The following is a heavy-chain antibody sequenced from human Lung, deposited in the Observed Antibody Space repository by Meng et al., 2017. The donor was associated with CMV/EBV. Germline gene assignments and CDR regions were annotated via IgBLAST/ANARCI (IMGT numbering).Heavy chain of an antibody. Sequence: GESLKISCAASGFTFSSYAMHWVRQAPGKGLEWVAVISYDGSNKYYADSVKGRFTISRDNSKNTLYLQMNSLRAEDTAVYYCARDGPRNYYDFWSGYYSPTSYYYGMDVWGQGTTVTVSS. J-gene: IGHJ6*02. D-gene: IGHD3-3*01. CDR3: ARDGPRNYYDFWSGYYSPTSYYYGMDV. CDR2: ISYDGSNK. CDR1: GFTFSSYA. V-gene: IGHV3-30-3*01.